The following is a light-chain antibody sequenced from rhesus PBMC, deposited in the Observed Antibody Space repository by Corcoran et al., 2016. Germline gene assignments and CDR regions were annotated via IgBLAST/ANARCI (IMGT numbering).Light chain of an antibody. CDR1: QSVSSS. V-gene: IGKV3-42*01. J-gene: IGKJ4*01. CDR3: QQDYSWPLT. Sequence: EIVMTQSPATLSLSPGERATLSCRASQSVSSSLAWYQQKPGKAPKLLISGASSRATGTPHRFSGSGAGTEFTLTISSLEPEDVGVYYCQQDYSWPLTFGGGTKVELK. CDR2: GAS.